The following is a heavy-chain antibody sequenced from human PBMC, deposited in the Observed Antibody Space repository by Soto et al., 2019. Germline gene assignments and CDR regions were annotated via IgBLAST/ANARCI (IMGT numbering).Heavy chain of an antibody. J-gene: IGHJ3*01. CDR1: GFTFNTYA. Sequence: EVQLLESGGGLVQPGGSLRLSCAASGFTFNTYAMNWVRQVPGKGLEWVASISGGGGSTYYADSVKGRFTISRDTSKNTLYSQMNSLSAEDTAVYYCAKGFIVVVTAIRPDDNFDVWGQGTMVTVSS. D-gene: IGHD2-21*02. V-gene: IGHV3-23*01. CDR2: ISGGGGST. CDR3: AKGFIVVVTAIRPDDNFDV.